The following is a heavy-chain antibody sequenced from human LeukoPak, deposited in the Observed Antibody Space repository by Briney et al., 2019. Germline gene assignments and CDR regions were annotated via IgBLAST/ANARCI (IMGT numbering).Heavy chain of an antibody. V-gene: IGHV3-7*01. CDR1: GFTFSSYA. D-gene: IGHD6-19*01. CDR3: ARVQGSSGPGIFDY. CDR2: IKQDGSDK. J-gene: IGHJ4*02. Sequence: PGGSLRLSCAASGFTFSSYAMHWVRQAPGKGLEWVANIKQDGSDKYYVDSVKGRFTISRDNAKISLYLQMNSLRAEDTAVYYCARVQGSSGPGIFDYWGQGTLVTVSS.